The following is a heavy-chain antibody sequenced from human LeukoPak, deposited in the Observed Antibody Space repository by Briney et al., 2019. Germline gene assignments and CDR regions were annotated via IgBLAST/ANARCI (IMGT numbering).Heavy chain of an antibody. J-gene: IGHJ3*02. D-gene: IGHD6-13*01. CDR3: ARTMAAVGTDAFDI. CDR1: GYSFTAYF. Sequence: ASVKVSCKASGYSFTAYFLHWMRLAPGQGLEWVGRINPNNGDTSYAQKFQGRVTMARDTPISTAYMELNSLTSDDTAVYYCARTMAAVGTDAFDIWGQGTLVTVSP. CDR2: INPNNGDT. V-gene: IGHV1-2*06.